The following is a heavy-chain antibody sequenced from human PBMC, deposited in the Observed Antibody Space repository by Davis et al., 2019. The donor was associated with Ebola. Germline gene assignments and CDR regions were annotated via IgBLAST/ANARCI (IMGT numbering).Heavy chain of an antibody. J-gene: IGHJ4*02. D-gene: IGHD2-15*01. CDR3: ARARYCSGGSCYSKYYFDY. Sequence: AASVKVSCKASGGTFSSYAISWVRQAPGQGLEWMGGIIPIFGTANYAQKFQGRVTMTRNTSVSTAYMELSSLRSEDTAVYYCARARYCSGGSCYSKYYFDYWGQGTLVTVSS. CDR2: IIPIFGTA. V-gene: IGHV1-69*05. CDR1: GGTFSSYA.